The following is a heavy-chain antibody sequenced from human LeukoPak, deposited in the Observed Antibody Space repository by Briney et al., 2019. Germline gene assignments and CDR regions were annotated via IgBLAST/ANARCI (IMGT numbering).Heavy chain of an antibody. D-gene: IGHD6-6*01. Sequence: SETLSLTCAVYGGSFSGYYWSWIRQPPGKGLEWIGEINHSGSTNYNPSLKSRVTISVDTSKNQFSLKLSSVTAADTAVYYCARSGAARLLDYWGQGTLVTVSS. CDR3: ARSGAARLLDY. CDR1: GGSFSGYY. V-gene: IGHV4-34*01. CDR2: INHSGST. J-gene: IGHJ4*02.